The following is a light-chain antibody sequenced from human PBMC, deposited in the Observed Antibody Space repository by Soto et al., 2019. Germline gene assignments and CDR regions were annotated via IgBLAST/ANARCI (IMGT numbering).Light chain of an antibody. CDR2: GAS. CDR1: QSVSSN. J-gene: IGKJ1*01. Sequence: EIVMTQSPATLSVSPGERATLSCRASQSVSSNLAWYQQKPGQAPRLLISGASTRATGIPVRFSGSGSGTELTITISSLQSEDFAVYYCQQYNNWPRTFGQGTKV. V-gene: IGKV3-15*01. CDR3: QQYNNWPRT.